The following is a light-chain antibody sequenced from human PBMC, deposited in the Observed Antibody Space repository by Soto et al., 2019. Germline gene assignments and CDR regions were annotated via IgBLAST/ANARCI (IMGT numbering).Light chain of an antibody. CDR2: EVS. V-gene: IGLV2-14*01. Sequence: QSALTQPASVSGSPGQSITISCTGTSSDVGGYNYVSWYQQHPGKAPKLMIYEVSNRPSGVSNRFSGSKSGNTASLTISGLQAEDEADYYCSSYAGSSIPVVFGGGTKLTVL. CDR1: SSDVGGYNY. CDR3: SSYAGSSIPVV. J-gene: IGLJ2*01.